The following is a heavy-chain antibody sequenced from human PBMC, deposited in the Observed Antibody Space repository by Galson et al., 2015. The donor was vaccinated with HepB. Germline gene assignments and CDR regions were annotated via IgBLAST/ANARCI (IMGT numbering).Heavy chain of an antibody. CDR1: GGTFSSYA. J-gene: IGHJ4*02. V-gene: IGHV1-69*13. Sequence: SVKVSCKASGGTFSSYAISWVRQAPGQGLEWMGGIIPIFGTANYAQKFQGRVTITADESTSTAYMELSSLRSEDTAVYYCASEYSSSWPLFDYWGQGTLVTVSS. D-gene: IGHD6-13*01. CDR2: IIPIFGTA. CDR3: ASEYSSSWPLFDY.